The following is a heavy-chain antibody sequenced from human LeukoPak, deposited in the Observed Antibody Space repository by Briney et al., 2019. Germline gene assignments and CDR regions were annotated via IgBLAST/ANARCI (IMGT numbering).Heavy chain of an antibody. CDR3: ARERSGYYLVDY. V-gene: IGHV3-30-3*01. Sequence: GGSLRLSCAASGFTFSSYAMSWVRQAPGKGLEWVAVMSYDGSNKYYADSVKGRFTISRDNSKNTLYLQMNSLRAEDTAVYYCARERSGYYLVDYWGQGTLVTVSS. CDR1: GFTFSSYA. J-gene: IGHJ4*02. CDR2: MSYDGSNK. D-gene: IGHD3-22*01.